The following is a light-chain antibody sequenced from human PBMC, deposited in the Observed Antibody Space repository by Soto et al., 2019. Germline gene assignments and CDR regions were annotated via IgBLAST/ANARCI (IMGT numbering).Light chain of an antibody. Sequence: QSALTQPRSVSGSPGQSVTISCTGTSSDVGGYKYVSWYQQHPGKVPKVMIYDVSKRPSGVPDRFSGAKSGSTASLTISGLQAEDEDDYYCCSYAGSYNWVFGGGTKLTVL. CDR3: CSYAGSYNWV. V-gene: IGLV2-11*01. J-gene: IGLJ3*02. CDR1: SSDVGGYKY. CDR2: DVS.